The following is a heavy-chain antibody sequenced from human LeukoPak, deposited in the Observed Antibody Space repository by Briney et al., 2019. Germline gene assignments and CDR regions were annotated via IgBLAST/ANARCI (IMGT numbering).Heavy chain of an antibody. J-gene: IGHJ3*02. CDR1: GGSISSYY. CDR3: AREGGGDRSGYSRGNNRAFGI. CDR2: IYTNGNT. Sequence: PSETLSLTCTVSGGSISSYYWSWIRQPAGKGLEWIGRIYTNGNTNYNPSLKSRVTMSVDTSKNQFSLKLSSVTAADTAVYYCAREGGGDRSGYSRGNNRAFGIWGQGTMVTVSS. D-gene: IGHD3-22*01. V-gene: IGHV4-4*07.